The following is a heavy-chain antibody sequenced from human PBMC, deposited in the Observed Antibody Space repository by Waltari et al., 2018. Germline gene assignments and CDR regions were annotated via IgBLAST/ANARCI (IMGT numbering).Heavy chain of an antibody. V-gene: IGHV6-1*01. CDR2: TYYRSKLSN. J-gene: IGHJ4*02. Sequence: QVQLQQSGPGLVKPSQTLSLTCAVSGDSVSVHSAAAWNWIRQSPSRGLVWLGRTYYRSKLSNEYAVSVRSRITINPDTSKHQFSLHLNSVTPEDTAVYYCARGSSSSFDSWGQGILVTVSS. CDR1: GDSVSVHSAAA. D-gene: IGHD6-13*01. CDR3: ARGSSSSFDS.